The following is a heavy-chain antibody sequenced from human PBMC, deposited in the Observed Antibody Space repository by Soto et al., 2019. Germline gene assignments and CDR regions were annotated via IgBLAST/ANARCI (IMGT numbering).Heavy chain of an antibody. J-gene: IGHJ6*03. D-gene: IGHD3-9*01. CDR3: ARTVLGPDLLADSFVDYYYYMDV. CDR1: GGSISNFY. Sequence: SSETLSLTCTVSGGSISNFYWSWIRQPPGKGLEWIGYVYYTGSTSYNPSLKRRVTFSADSSRGQFSLRLNSATAADTAVYYCARTVLGPDLLADSFVDYYYYMDVWGQGTTVTVSS. V-gene: IGHV4-59*08. CDR2: VYYTGST.